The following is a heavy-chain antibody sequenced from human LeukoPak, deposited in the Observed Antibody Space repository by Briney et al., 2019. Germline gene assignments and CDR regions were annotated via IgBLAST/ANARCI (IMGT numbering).Heavy chain of an antibody. V-gene: IGHV3-30*02. CDR3: AKDIEDFWSGYFDY. J-gene: IGHJ4*02. CDR1: GFSLKDYG. D-gene: IGHD3-3*01. CDR2: IRYDGSNK. Sequence: GGSLRLSCAASGFSLKDYGMHWVRQAPGKGLEWVAFIRYDGSNKYYADSVKGRFTISRDNSKNTLYLQMNSLRAEDTAVYYCAKDIEDFWSGYFDYWGQGTLVTVSS.